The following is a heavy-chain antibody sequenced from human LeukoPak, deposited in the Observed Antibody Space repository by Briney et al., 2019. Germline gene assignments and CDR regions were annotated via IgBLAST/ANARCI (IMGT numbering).Heavy chain of an antibody. D-gene: IGHD6-19*01. CDR2: ISSSSSYI. CDR3: ARRQWLVQSYYYYYMDV. J-gene: IGHJ6*03. CDR1: GFTFSSYS. V-gene: IGHV3-21*04. Sequence: PGGSLRLSCAASGFTFSSYSMNWVRQAPGKGLEWVSSISSSSSYIYYADSVKGRFTISRDNAKNSLYLQMNSLRAEDTALYYCARRQWLVQSYYYYYMDVWGKGTTVTVSS.